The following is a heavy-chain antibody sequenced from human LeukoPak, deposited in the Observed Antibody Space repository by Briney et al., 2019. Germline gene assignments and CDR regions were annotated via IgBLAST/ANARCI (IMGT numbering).Heavy chain of an antibody. Sequence: GGSLRLSCAASGFTFSSYWMHWARQVPGKGLVWVSRINSDGSSTNYADSVKGRFTISRDNAKNTLYLQMNSLRAEDTAVYYCPRGRGYCFGVNCYFDYWGQGTLVTVSS. CDR2: INSDGSST. D-gene: IGHD2-15*01. V-gene: IGHV3-74*01. J-gene: IGHJ4*02. CDR1: GFTFSSYW. CDR3: PRGRGYCFGVNCYFDY.